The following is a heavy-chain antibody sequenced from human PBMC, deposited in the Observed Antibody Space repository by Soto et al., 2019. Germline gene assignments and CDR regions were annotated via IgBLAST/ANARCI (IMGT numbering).Heavy chain of an antibody. CDR2: IYHSGST. J-gene: IGHJ4*02. V-gene: IGHV4-30-2*01. Sequence: SETLSLTCAVSGGSISSGGYSWSWIRQPPGKGLEWIGYIYHSGSTYYNPSLKSRVTISVDRSKNQFSLKLSSVTAADTAVYYCAREGSSGYSLDYWGQGTLVTVSS. CDR1: GGSISSGGYS. CDR3: AREGSSGYSLDY. D-gene: IGHD3-22*01.